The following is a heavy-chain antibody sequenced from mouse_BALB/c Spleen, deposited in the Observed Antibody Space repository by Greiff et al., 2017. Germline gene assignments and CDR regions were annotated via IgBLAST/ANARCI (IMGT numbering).Heavy chain of an antibody. V-gene: IGHV2-2*02. J-gene: IGHJ4*01. D-gene: IGHD1-1*01. CDR3: ARNADYGSSYAMDY. CDR2: IWSGGST. Sequence: QVQLKQSGPGLVQPSQSLSITCTVSDFSLTSYGVHWVRQSPGKGLEWLGVIWSGGSTDYNAAFISRLSISKDNSKSQVFFKMNSLQANDTAIYYCARNADYGSSYAMDYWGQGTSVTVSS. CDR1: DFSLTSYG.